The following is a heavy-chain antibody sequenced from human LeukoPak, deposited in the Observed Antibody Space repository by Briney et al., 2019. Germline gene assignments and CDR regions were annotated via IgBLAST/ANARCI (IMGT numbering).Heavy chain of an antibody. CDR3: AKSYNGYESKPDY. D-gene: IGHD5-12*01. CDR2: ISGSGGST. V-gene: IGHV3-23*01. Sequence: GGSLRLSCAASRFTFSSYAMSWVRQAPGKGLEWVSAISGSGGSTYYADSVKGRFTISRDNSKNTLYLQMNSLRAEDTAVYYCAKSYNGYESKPDYWGQGTLVTVSS. J-gene: IGHJ4*02. CDR1: RFTFSSYA.